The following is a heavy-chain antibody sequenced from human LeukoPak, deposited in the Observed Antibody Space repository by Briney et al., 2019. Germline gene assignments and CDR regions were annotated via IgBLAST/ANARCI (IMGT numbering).Heavy chain of an antibody. CDR3: ARARAAAGSFDY. Sequence: ASVKVSCKSSGYTFTSYGISWVRQSPGQGLEWMGWISAYNGNTNYAQKLQGRVTMTTHTSTSTAYMELRSLRSDDTAVYYCARARAAAGSFDYWGQGTLVTVSS. V-gene: IGHV1-18*01. D-gene: IGHD6-13*01. CDR2: ISAYNGNT. CDR1: GYTFTSYG. J-gene: IGHJ4*02.